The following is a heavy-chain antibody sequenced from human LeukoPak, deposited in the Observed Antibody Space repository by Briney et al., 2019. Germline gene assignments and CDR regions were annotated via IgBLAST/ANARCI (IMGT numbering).Heavy chain of an antibody. CDR2: IIPIFGTA. J-gene: IGHJ5*02. Sequence: GASVKVSCKASGGTFSSYAISWVRQAPGQGLEWMGGIIPIFGTANYAQKFQGRVTITADESTSTAYMELSRLRSEDTAVYYCARDREVVVPAATSWFDPWGQGTLVTVSS. CDR3: ARDREVVVPAATSWFDP. D-gene: IGHD2-2*01. CDR1: GGTFSSYA. V-gene: IGHV1-69*13.